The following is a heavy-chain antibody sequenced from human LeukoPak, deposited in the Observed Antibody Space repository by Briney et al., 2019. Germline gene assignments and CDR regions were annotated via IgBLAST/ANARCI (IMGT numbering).Heavy chain of an antibody. V-gene: IGHV4-34*01. CDR3: ARNPNNIAAAGYYFDY. CDR1: GGSFSGYY. Sequence: SETLSLTXAVYGGSFSGYYWSWIRQPPGKGLEWLGEINHSGSTNYNPSLKSRVTISVDTSKNQFSLKLSSVTAADTAVYYCARNPNNIAAAGYYFDYWGQGTLVTVSS. J-gene: IGHJ4*02. CDR2: INHSGST. D-gene: IGHD6-13*01.